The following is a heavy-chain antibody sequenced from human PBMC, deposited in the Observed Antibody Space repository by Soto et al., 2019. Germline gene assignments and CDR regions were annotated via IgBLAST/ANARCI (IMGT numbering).Heavy chain of an antibody. CDR2: ISAYNGNT. V-gene: IGHV1-18*01. J-gene: IGHJ4*02. D-gene: IGHD3-9*01. Sequence: ASVKFSCKASGYTFTSYGISWVRQAPGQGLEWMGWISAYNGNTNYAQKLQGRVTMTTDTSTSTAYMELRSLRSDDTAVYYCARDRLRYFDWLLPTALDYWGQGTLVTVSS. CDR3: ARDRLRYFDWLLPTALDY. CDR1: GYTFTSYG.